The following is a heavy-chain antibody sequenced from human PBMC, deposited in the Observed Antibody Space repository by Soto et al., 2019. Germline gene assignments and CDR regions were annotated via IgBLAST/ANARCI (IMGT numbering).Heavy chain of an antibody. CDR3: APLPGLSHTDDF. J-gene: IGHJ4*02. V-gene: IGHV3-30-3*01. CDR2: ISSDGGNR. Sequence: GGSLRLSYAASGFTFSPYALHWFRQAPGKGLEWVTVISSDGGNRYYADTVTGRFTISRDNSKHTLYLQMNSLRVEDTAIYICAPLPGLSHTDDFWGPGTPVTAPQ. D-gene: IGHD5-18*01. CDR1: GFTFSPYA.